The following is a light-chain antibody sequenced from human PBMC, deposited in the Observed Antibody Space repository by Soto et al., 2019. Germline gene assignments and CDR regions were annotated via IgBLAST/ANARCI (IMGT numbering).Light chain of an antibody. CDR1: STNIGSNY. Sequence: QSVLTQPPSASEAPGQRVTISCSGSSTNIGSNYVYWYQQLPGTAPKLLIYRNSQRPSGVPDRFSGSRSGTSASLAISGLQSDDEAVYFCSTWDDSLNGWVFGGGTKLTVL. V-gene: IGLV1-47*01. J-gene: IGLJ3*02. CDR3: STWDDSLNGWV. CDR2: RNS.